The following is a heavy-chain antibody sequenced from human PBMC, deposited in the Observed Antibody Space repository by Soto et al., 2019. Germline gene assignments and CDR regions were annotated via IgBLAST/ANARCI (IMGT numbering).Heavy chain of an antibody. D-gene: IGHD2-15*01. CDR3: AKGGLTSVDV. V-gene: IGHV3-23*01. CDR2: ISPNGDGT. Sequence: EVQLLESGGRLIQPGGSLRLSCVASGMTFRLHAMNWVRQAPGKGLEWVSGISPNGDGTYYADSVKGRCIISRENSRDTLFLQMNTLRVDDTAVYYCAKGGLTSVDVWGQGTAVTVSS. CDR1: GMTFRLHA. J-gene: IGHJ6*02.